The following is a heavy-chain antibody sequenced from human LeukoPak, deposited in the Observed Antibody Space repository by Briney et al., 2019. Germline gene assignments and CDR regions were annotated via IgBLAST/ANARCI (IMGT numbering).Heavy chain of an antibody. CDR3: AREERGVIISGYFDY. Sequence: SETLSLTCTVSGGSISSGGYYWSWIRQPPGKGLEWIGYIYHSGSTYYNPSLKSRVTISLDTSLNQFSLRLSSVTAADTAVYYCAREERGVIISGYFDYWGQGTLVTVSS. V-gene: IGHV4-30-2*01. CDR2: IYHSGST. J-gene: IGHJ4*02. D-gene: IGHD3-10*01. CDR1: GGSISSGGYY.